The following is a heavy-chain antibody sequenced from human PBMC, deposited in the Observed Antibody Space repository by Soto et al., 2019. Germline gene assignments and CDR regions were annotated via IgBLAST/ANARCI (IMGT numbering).Heavy chain of an antibody. D-gene: IGHD3-10*01. V-gene: IGHV4-34*01. CDR2: INHSGST. J-gene: IGHJ4*02. Sequence: PSETLSLTCAVYGGSFSGYFWSWIRQPPGKGLEWIGEINHSGSTNYNPSLKSRVTISVDTSKNQFSLKLSSVTAADTAVYYCARVPTMVRGVISGDDYFDYWGQGTLVTGSS. CDR1: GGSFSGYF. CDR3: ARVPTMVRGVISGDDYFDY.